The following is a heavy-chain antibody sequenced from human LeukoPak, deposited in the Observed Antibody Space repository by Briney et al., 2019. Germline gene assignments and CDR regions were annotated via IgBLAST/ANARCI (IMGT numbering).Heavy chain of an antibody. D-gene: IGHD3-3*01. Sequence: PSETLSLTCTVSGGSVSSGSYYWSWLRQPPGKGLEWIGCIYYSGSTNYNPSLKSRVTISVDTSKNQFSLKLSSVTAADTALYYCARRSGPLLDSWGQGTLVTVSS. J-gene: IGHJ4*02. CDR2: IYYSGST. CDR1: GGSVSSGSYY. CDR3: ARRSGPLLDS. V-gene: IGHV4-61*01.